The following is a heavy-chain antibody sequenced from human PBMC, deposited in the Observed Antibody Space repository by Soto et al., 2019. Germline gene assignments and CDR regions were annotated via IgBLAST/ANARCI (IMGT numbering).Heavy chain of an antibody. J-gene: IGHJ4*02. CDR2: IIPMFGTA. V-gene: IGHV1-69*01. CDR1: GGTFRPFG. Sequence: QVQLVQSGAEVKKPGSSVKVSCTASGGTFRPFGITWVRQAPGQGLEWMGGIIPMFGTAHYAQKFQGRVTITADESTRTVYMELSSLRSEDTAVYYCARFSPPRGYYAYWGQGTLVTVSS. D-gene: IGHD3-22*01. CDR3: ARFSPPRGYYAY.